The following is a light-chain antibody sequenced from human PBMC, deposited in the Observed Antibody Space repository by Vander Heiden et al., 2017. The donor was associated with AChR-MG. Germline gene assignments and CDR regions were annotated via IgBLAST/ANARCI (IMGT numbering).Light chain of an antibody. CDR1: QSVLYSSNNKNY. CDR3: QQYYSTPFT. CDR2: WAS. Sequence: DIGVTQSPDSLAVSLGERATFNCKSSQSVLYSSNNKNYLAWYQQKPGQPPKLLIYWASTRESGVPDRFSGSGSGTDFTLTINSLQAEDVAVYYCQQYYSTPFTFGPGTKVDIK. J-gene: IGKJ3*01. V-gene: IGKV4-1*01.